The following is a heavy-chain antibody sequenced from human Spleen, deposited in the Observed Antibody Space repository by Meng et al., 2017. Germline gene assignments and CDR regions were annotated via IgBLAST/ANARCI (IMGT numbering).Heavy chain of an antibody. CDR1: GFTFSNAW. CDR3: AKGYSSGLFWYFDL. CDR2: ISWNSNSI. D-gene: IGHD6-19*01. V-gene: IGHV3-9*03. J-gene: IGHJ2*01. Sequence: SLKISCAASGFTFSNAWMTWVRQAPGKALEWVSGISWNSNSIGYADSVKGRFTISRDNAKNSLYLQMNSLRVEDMALYYCAKGYSSGLFWYFDLWGRGTQVTVSS.